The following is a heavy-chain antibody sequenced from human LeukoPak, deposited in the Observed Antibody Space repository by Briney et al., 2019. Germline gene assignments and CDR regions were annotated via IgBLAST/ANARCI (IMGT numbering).Heavy chain of an antibody. J-gene: IGHJ4*02. D-gene: IGHD1-26*01. CDR2: IYPGDSDT. V-gene: IGHV5-51*01. Sequence: GESLKISCRGSGYTFTTYWIVWVRQMPGRGLEWVAIIYPGDSDTKYSPSFQGQVTISADKSISTAYLQWSSLKASDTAMYYCARRRDLYSGSYYPFDYWGQGTLVTVSS. CDR3: ARRRDLYSGSYYPFDY. CDR1: GYTFTTYW.